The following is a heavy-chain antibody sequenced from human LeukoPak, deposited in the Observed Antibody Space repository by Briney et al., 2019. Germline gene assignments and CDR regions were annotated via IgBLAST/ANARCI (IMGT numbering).Heavy chain of an antibody. V-gene: IGHV3-7*01. CDR3: AKGSSRPPNAFDI. Sequence: GGSLRLSCTASGFTFSGHWMSWVRQAPGKGLEWVASIRQDGSEKHYVDSVEGRFIISRDNAKNSLHLQMNSLRAEDTAVYYCAKGSSRPPNAFDIWGQGTLVTVSS. J-gene: IGHJ3*02. CDR1: GFTFSGHW. D-gene: IGHD6-6*01. CDR2: IRQDGSEK.